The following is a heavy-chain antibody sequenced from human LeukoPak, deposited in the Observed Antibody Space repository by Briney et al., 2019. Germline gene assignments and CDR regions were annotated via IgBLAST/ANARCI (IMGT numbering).Heavy chain of an antibody. Sequence: ASVKVSCKASGYTFTSYGISWVRQAPGQGLEWMGWISAYNGNTNYAQKLQGRVTMTTDTSTSTAYMELRSLRSDDTAVYYCARAGLGASIVGANKAFDYWGQGTLVAVSS. CDR3: ARAGLGASIVGANKAFDY. J-gene: IGHJ4*02. CDR2: ISAYNGNT. CDR1: GYTFTSYG. V-gene: IGHV1-18*01. D-gene: IGHD1-26*01.